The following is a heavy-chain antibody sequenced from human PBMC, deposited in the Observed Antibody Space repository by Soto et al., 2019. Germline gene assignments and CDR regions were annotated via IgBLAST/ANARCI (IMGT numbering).Heavy chain of an antibody. V-gene: IGHV4-31*03. CDR1: GGSISSGGYY. J-gene: IGHJ6*02. CDR3: ARDKAAIGGYGMDV. CDR2: IYYSGST. D-gene: IGHD3-16*01. Sequence: QVQLQESGPGLVKPSQTLSLTCTVSGGSISSGGYYWGWIRQHPGKGLEWIGYIYYSGSTYFNPSLKSRFTRSVDTSKNQFSRKLGSVTAADTAGYYCARDKAAIGGYGMDVWGQGTTVAVSS.